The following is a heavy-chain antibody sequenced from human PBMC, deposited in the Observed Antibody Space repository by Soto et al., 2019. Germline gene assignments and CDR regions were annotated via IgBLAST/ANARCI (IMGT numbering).Heavy chain of an antibody. CDR2: IYHNGSP. CDR1: GGSISSTNW. CDR3: ARDKITGLFDY. Sequence: SETLSLTCVVSGGSISSTNWWTWVRQPPGKRLEWIGEIYHNGSPTYSPSLRGRATISVDKSNNQFSLKLTSVTAADTAVYYCARDKITGLFDYWGQGTLVTVSS. J-gene: IGHJ4*02. V-gene: IGHV4-4*02. D-gene: IGHD2-8*02.